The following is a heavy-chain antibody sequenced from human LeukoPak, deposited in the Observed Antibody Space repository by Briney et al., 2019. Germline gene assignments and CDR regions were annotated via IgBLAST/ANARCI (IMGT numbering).Heavy chain of an antibody. CDR3: ARDMGNYYGMDV. D-gene: IGHD3-10*01. Sequence: GASVKVSCKASGGTFSSYTISWVRQAPGEGLEWMGRIIPILGIANYAQKFQGRVTITADKSTSTAYMELSSLRSEDTAVYCCARDMGNYYGMDVWGQGTTVTVSS. CDR1: GGTFSSYT. V-gene: IGHV1-69*04. J-gene: IGHJ6*02. CDR2: IIPILGIA.